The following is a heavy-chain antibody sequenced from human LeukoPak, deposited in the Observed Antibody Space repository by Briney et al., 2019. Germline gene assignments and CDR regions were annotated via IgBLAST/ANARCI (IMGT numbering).Heavy chain of an antibody. V-gene: IGHV1-24*01. CDR2: FDPEDGET. J-gene: IGHJ3*02. CDR3: AAATHYYDRGDTFDI. D-gene: IGHD3-22*01. CDR1: GYTLTKLS. Sequence: ASVKVSCKVSGYTLTKLSMHWVRQAPGKGLEWMGGFDPEDGETLYAQKFQGRVTMTEDTSTDTAYMELSSLRSEDTAVYYCAAATHYYDRGDTFDIWGQGTMVTVSS.